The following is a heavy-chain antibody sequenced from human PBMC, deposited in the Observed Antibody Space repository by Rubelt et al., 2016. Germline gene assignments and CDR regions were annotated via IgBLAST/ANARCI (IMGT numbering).Heavy chain of an antibody. Sequence: QVQLVQSGAEVKKPGASVKVSCKASGYTFTSYGISWVRQAPGQGLEWMGWISAYNGNTNYAQKSQGRVTMPTAPSTGTAYMELRSLRSDDTAVYYCARDPLPVRGVIMTPTHWGQGTLVTVSS. CDR1: GYTFTSYG. D-gene: IGHD3-10*01. V-gene: IGHV1-18*01. CDR2: ISAYNGNT. J-gene: IGHJ4*02. CDR3: ARDPLPVRGVIMTPTH.